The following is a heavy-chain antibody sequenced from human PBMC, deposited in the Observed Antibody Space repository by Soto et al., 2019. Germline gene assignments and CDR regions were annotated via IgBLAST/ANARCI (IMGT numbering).Heavy chain of an antibody. Sequence: GGSPRLPCPASGFNFNPCWMSWVRQAPGKGLEWVANISPDGRTKYYMDFVKGRITISRDNAKKSLYQQMNSLRAEATPVFYCAVANSGDWSFDYRGQGTLVTVSS. CDR1: GFNFNPCW. J-gene: IGHJ4*02. CDR2: ISPDGRTK. CDR3: AVANSGDWSFDY. D-gene: IGHD6-19*01. V-gene: IGHV3-7*03.